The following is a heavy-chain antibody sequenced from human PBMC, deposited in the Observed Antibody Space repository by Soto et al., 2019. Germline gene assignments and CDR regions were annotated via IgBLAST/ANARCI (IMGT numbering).Heavy chain of an antibody. CDR3: AKVIQFLPAPQRFDY. Sequence: EVHLLDSGGGLVQPGGSLKLSCAASGFTFSNYAMSWVRQAPGKGLEWVSTISASGASTLYTDSLEGRFTISRDNFKNTLSLQMNSLRAEDTAVYYCAKVIQFLPAPQRFDYWGQGTLLTVSS. V-gene: IGHV3-23*01. CDR2: ISASGAST. J-gene: IGHJ4*02. CDR1: GFTFSNYA.